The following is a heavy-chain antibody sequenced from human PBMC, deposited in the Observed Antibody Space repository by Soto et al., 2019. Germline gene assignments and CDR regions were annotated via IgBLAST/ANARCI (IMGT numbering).Heavy chain of an antibody. D-gene: IGHD6-6*01. CDR1: GGTFSSYA. V-gene: IGHV1-69*12. J-gene: IGHJ4*02. CDR3: ASDSSTTPLYYFDY. CDR2: IIPIFGTA. Sequence: QVQLVQSGAEVKKPGSSVKVSCKASGGTFSSYAISWVRQAPGQGLEWMGGIIPIFGTANYAEQFQGRVTITADESTTTAYMELSSLRSEDTAVYYCASDSSTTPLYYFDYWGQGTLVTVSS.